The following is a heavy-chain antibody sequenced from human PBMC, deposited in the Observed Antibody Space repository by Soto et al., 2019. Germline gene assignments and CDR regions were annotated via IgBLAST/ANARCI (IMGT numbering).Heavy chain of an antibody. CDR1: GFTFSSYG. J-gene: IGHJ4*02. D-gene: IGHD3-3*01. CDR3: AKVRVEWTAASMDS. Sequence: QVQLVESGGGVVQPGRSLRLSCAASGFTFSSYGMHWVRQAPGKGLERVAVISYDGSNKYYADSVKGRFTISRDNSKNTLYLQMNSLRAGDTAVYFCAKVRVEWTAASMDSWAQGAMVAV. CDR2: ISYDGSNK. V-gene: IGHV3-30*18.